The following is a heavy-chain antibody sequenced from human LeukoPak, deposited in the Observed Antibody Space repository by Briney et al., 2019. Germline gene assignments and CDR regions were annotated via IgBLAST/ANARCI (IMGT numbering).Heavy chain of an antibody. CDR1: GFTFSSYV. D-gene: IGHD3-10*01. Sequence: GRSLRLSCAASGFTFSSYVMHWVRQAPGKGLEWAAVISYDGSNKYYADSVKGRFTISRDNSKNTLYLQMNSLRGEDTAVYYCARDLDTMVRGVIIDKWGQGTLVTVSS. CDR3: ARDLDTMVRGVIIDK. CDR2: ISYDGSNK. V-gene: IGHV3-30-3*01. J-gene: IGHJ4*02.